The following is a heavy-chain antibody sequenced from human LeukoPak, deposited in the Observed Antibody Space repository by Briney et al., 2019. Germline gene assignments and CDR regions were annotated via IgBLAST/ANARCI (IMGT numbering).Heavy chain of an antibody. Sequence: SETLSLTCTVSGGSISSSGYYWGWIRQPPGKGLEWIASIHYSGSTYYNPSLKSRVTISVDTSKNQLSLKLSSLTAADTAVYYCARHEYSGSYYGLSWFDPWGQGTLVTVSS. CDR3: ARHEYSGSYYGLSWFDP. CDR1: GGSISSSGYY. V-gene: IGHV4-39*01. J-gene: IGHJ5*02. CDR2: IHYSGST. D-gene: IGHD1-26*01.